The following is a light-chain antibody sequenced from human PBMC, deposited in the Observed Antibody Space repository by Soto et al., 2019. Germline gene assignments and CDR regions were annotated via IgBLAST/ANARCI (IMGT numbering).Light chain of an antibody. CDR2: AAS. J-gene: IGKJ1*01. CDR1: QGISND. V-gene: IGKV1-6*01. Sequence: AVQMTQSPSSLSASVGDRVTITCRASQGISNDLGGYQQKSGKAPKVLIYAASTLQSGVPSRFSGSGSGTDFTLTISSLQPEDFAPYYCLQDNSYPLTFGQGTKVEIK. CDR3: LQDNSYPLT.